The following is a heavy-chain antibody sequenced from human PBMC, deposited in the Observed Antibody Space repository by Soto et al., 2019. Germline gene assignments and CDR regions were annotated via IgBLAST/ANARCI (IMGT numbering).Heavy chain of an antibody. CDR2: IYWDDDK. V-gene: IGHV2-5*02. CDR3: AHSMYYYDSSGYHNWFDP. CDR1: GFSLSTSGVG. D-gene: IGHD3-22*01. J-gene: IGHJ5*02. Sequence: QITLKESGPTLVQPTQTLTLTCTFSGFSLSTSGVGVGWIRQPPGKALEWLALIYWDDDKRYSPSLKSRLTITKDTSKNQVVLTMTNMDPVDTATYYCAHSMYYYDSSGYHNWFDPWGQGTLVTVSS.